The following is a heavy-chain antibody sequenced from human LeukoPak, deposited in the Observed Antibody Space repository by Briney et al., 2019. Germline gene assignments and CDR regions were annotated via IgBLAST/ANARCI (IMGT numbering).Heavy chain of an antibody. V-gene: IGHV3-23*01. D-gene: IGHD5-18*01. CDR3: AKGRYSYGILLFVY. J-gene: IGHJ4*02. CDR1: GFTFSSYA. CDR2: ISDSGGST. Sequence: PGGSLRLSCAASGFTFSSYAMSWVRQAPGKGLEWVSAISDSGGSTYYADSVKGRFTISRDNSKNTLYLQMNRLRAEDTAVYYCAKGRYSYGILLFVYWGQGTLDSVSS.